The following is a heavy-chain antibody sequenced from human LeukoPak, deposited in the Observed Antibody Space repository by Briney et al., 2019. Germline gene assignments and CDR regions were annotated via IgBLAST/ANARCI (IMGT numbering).Heavy chain of an antibody. CDR3: ARDLEGYCSGGSCYQYYFDY. V-gene: IGHV3-23*01. CDR2: ISGSGGTA. Sequence: PGGSLRLSCAASGFTFSIYAMSWVRQAPGKGLEWVSAISGSGGTAYYADSVKGRFTISRDNSKNTLYLQMNSLRAEDTAVYYCARDLEGYCSGGSCYQYYFDYWGQGTLVTVSS. D-gene: IGHD2-15*01. J-gene: IGHJ4*02. CDR1: GFTFSIYA.